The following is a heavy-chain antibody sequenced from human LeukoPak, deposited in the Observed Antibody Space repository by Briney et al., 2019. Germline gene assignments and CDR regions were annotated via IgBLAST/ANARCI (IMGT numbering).Heavy chain of an antibody. Sequence: GGSVRLSCAASGFTFSNYAMHGLRQAPGKGVEGVAVISYEGGNKYYEDSVKGRFTISRDNSKNTLYLQMNSLRPQDTAVYYCVRTDCTGGSCHANFDYWGQGTLVTVSS. V-gene: IGHV3-30*01. CDR1: GFTFSNYA. J-gene: IGHJ4*02. CDR3: VRTDCTGGSCHANFDY. D-gene: IGHD2-15*01. CDR2: ISYEGGNK.